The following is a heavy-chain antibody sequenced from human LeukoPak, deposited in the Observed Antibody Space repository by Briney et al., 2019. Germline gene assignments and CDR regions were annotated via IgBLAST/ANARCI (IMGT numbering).Heavy chain of an antibody. Sequence: PSGTLSLTCTVSGGSFSSTSYYWGWIRQPPGKGLEWIGSIHYTGSTYYNPSLKSRVTVSGDTSKNQFSLKLSSVTAADTAIYYCARDFAIGILRYFDYWGQGTLVTVSS. D-gene: IGHD2-15*01. CDR2: IHYTGST. V-gene: IGHV4-39*07. CDR1: GGSFSSTSYY. J-gene: IGHJ4*02. CDR3: ARDFAIGILRYFDY.